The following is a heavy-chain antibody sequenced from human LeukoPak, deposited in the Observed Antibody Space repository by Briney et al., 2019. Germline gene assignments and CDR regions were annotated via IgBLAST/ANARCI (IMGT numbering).Heavy chain of an antibody. J-gene: IGHJ6*04. Sequence: PGRSLRLSCTASGFTFGDYAMSWVRQAPGKGLEWVGFIRSKAYGGTTEYAASVKGRFTISRDDSKSIAYLQMNSLKTEDTAVYYCTRTMVRGVAPNYYYYGMDVWGKGTTVTVSS. CDR3: TRTMVRGVAPNYYYYGMDV. V-gene: IGHV3-49*04. CDR2: IRSKAYGGTT. CDR1: GFTFGDYA. D-gene: IGHD3-10*01.